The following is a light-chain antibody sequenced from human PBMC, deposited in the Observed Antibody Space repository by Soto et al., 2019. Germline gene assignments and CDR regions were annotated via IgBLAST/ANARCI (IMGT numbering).Light chain of an antibody. V-gene: IGLV2-11*01. CDR1: SSDFGGYNY. CDR3: CAYAGSFYV. J-gene: IGLJ1*01. Sequence: QSALTQPRSVSGSPGQSVTISCTGTSSDFGGYNYVSWYQHHPGKAPKLMIYDVSERPSGVPDRFSGSKSGNTASLNISGLHAEDEAAYYCCAYAGSFYVFGTGTKVTVL. CDR2: DVS.